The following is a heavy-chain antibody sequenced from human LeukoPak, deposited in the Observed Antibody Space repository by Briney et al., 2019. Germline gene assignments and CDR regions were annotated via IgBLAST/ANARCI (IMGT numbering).Heavy chain of an antibody. Sequence: GGSLRLSCAASGFTFSGYAMHWVRQAPGKGLEWVAVISYDGSNEYYADSVKGRFTISRDNDKNSLFLLMSSLTAEDTAVYYCAREVGSSRAFDIWGQGTMVTVS. CDR3: AREVGSSRAFDI. CDR2: ISYDGSNE. J-gene: IGHJ3*02. CDR1: GFTFSGYA. D-gene: IGHD2-15*01. V-gene: IGHV3-30-3*01.